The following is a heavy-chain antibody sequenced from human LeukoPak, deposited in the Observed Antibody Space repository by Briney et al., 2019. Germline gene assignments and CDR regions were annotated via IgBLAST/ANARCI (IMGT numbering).Heavy chain of an antibody. CDR3: ARARDSGSYSPKYYFDY. V-gene: IGHV1-46*01. J-gene: IGHJ4*02. CDR1: GYTFTSYY. CDR2: INPSGGST. D-gene: IGHD1-26*01. Sequence: ASVKVPCKASGYTFTSYYMHWVRQAPGQGLEWMGIINPSGGSTSYAQKFQGRVTMTRDMSTSTVYMELSSLRSEDTAVYYCARARDSGSYSPKYYFDYWGQGTLVTVSS.